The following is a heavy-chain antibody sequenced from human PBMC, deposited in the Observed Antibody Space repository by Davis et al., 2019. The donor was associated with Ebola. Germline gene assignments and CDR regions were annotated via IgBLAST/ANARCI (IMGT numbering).Heavy chain of an antibody. CDR1: GFTFSSSG. V-gene: IGHV3-48*04. Sequence: PGGSLRLSCAASGFTFSSSGMNWVRQVPGKGLEWVSYISGSSSTKYYGDSVKGRFTISRDNAKNSLYLQMNSLRTEDTAVYYCVRENYDFLTGFDYWGPGTLVTVSS. CDR2: ISGSSSTK. D-gene: IGHD3-9*01. CDR3: VRENYDFLTGFDY. J-gene: IGHJ4*02.